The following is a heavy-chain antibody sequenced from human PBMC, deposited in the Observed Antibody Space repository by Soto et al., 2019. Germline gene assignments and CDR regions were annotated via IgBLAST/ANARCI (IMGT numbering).Heavy chain of an antibody. V-gene: IGHV5-51*01. J-gene: IGHJ1*01. CDR3: ASRCYPAWASSGTHVVSRDEGLPISVQ. CDR2: IYPGDSDT. Sequence: GESLKISCKGSGYSFTSYWIGWVRQMPGKGLEWMGIIYPGDSDTRYSPSFQGQVTISADKSISTAYLEWSSLKASDTAMYYCASRCYPAWASSGTHVVSRDEGLPISVQ. D-gene: IGHD6-25*01. CDR1: GYSFTSYW.